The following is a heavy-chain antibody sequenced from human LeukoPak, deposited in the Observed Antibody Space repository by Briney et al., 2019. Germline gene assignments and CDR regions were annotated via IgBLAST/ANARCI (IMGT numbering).Heavy chain of an antibody. CDR2: ADPEDGET. CDR3: ATVPPYSGYGR. J-gene: IGHJ4*02. CDR1: GYTFTDYY. D-gene: IGHD5-12*01. Sequence: ASVKVSCKVSGYTFTDYYMHWVQQAPGKGLEWMGLADPEDGETIYAEKFQGRVTITADTSTDTAYMELSSLRSEDTAVYYCATVPPYSGYGRWGQGTLVTVSS. V-gene: IGHV1-69-2*01.